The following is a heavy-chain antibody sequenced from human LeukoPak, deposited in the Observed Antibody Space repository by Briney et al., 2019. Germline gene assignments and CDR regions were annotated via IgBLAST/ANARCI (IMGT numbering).Heavy chain of an antibody. Sequence: QPGGSLRLSCAASGFTFSSYAMHWVRQAPGKGLEWVAVISYDGSNKYYADSVKGRFTISRDNSKNTLYLQMNSLRAEDTAVYYCARDQTYYYDSSGYLFDYWGQGTLVTVSS. J-gene: IGHJ4*02. CDR2: ISYDGSNK. D-gene: IGHD3-22*01. V-gene: IGHV3-30*04. CDR3: ARDQTYYYDSSGYLFDY. CDR1: GFTFSSYA.